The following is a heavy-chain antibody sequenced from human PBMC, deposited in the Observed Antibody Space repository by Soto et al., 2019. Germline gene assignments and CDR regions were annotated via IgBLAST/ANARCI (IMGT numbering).Heavy chain of an antibody. V-gene: IGHV3-48*03. D-gene: IGHD1-1*01. CDR1: GFPFSMYE. Sequence: GGTLRLSCAASGFPFSMYEMNWVRQSPGKGLEWVSYISSSGSTIYYADSVKGRFTISRDNAKNSLYLQMNSLRAEDTAVSYCAREAVQSGCAYGMDVWGQGTTLTI. J-gene: IGHJ6*02. CDR2: ISSSGSTI. CDR3: AREAVQSGCAYGMDV.